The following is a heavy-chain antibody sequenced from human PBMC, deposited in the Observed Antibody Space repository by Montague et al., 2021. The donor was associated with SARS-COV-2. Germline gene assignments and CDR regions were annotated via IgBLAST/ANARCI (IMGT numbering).Heavy chain of an antibody. D-gene: IGHD3-3*01. CDR3: ARGGTERSTTFGVVFFPLLDS. J-gene: IGHJ4*02. CDR1: GGSLSGHS. Sequence: SETLSLTCAVYGGSLSGHSWSWVRQAPKKGLEWIGDIGHTGSFKYNPSLKSRVTMSIDAAKNQFSLRMTSVTAADTSIYYCARGGTERSTTFGVVFFPLLDSWGQGTLVTVSS. V-gene: IGHV4-34*01. CDR2: IGHTGSF.